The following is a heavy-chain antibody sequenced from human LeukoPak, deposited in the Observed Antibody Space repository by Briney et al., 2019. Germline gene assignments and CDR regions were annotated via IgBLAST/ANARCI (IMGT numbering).Heavy chain of an antibody. CDR3: ATRFRAEAPFDY. V-gene: IGHV1-24*01. Sequence: ASVKVSCKVSGYTLTELSMHWVRQAPGKGLEWLGGFDPEDGETIYAQKFQGRVTMTEDTSTDPAYMGLSSLRSEDTAVYYCATRFRAEAPFDYWGQGTLVTVSS. CDR1: GYTLTELS. J-gene: IGHJ4*02. CDR2: FDPEDGET. D-gene: IGHD3-10*01.